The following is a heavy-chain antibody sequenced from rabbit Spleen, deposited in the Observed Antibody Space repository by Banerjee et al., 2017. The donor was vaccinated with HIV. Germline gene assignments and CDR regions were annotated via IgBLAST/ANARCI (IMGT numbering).Heavy chain of an antibody. CDR2: IAGSSSGFT. D-gene: IGHD8-1*01. V-gene: IGHV1S45*01. J-gene: IGHJ6*01. Sequence: QEQLVESGGGLVQPGGSLKLSCKASGFTFSSYYMCWVRQAPGKGLEWISCIAGSSSGFTYSATWAKGRFTCSKTSSTTVTLQMTSLTVADTATYFCARDTGSSFSSYGMDLWGPGTLVTVS. CDR1: GFTFSSYY. CDR3: ARDTGSSFSSYGMDL.